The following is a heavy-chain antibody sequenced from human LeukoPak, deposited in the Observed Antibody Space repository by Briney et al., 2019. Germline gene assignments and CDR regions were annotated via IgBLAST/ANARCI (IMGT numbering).Heavy chain of an antibody. CDR2: ISYDGSNK. CDR3: ARVGYSHYFDY. Sequence: PGGSLRLSCAASGFTFSSYGMHWVREAPGKGLEWVAVISYDGSNKYYADSVKGRFTISRDNSKNTLYLQMNSLRAEDTAVYYCARVGYSHYFDYWGQGTLVTVSS. CDR1: GFTFSSYG. D-gene: IGHD5-18*01. J-gene: IGHJ4*02. V-gene: IGHV3-30*03.